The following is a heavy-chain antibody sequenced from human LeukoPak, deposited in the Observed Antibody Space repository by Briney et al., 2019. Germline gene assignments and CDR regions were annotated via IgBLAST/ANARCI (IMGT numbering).Heavy chain of an antibody. V-gene: IGHV1-18*01. CDR3: ARDLGGYYDSSGYLGSDY. D-gene: IGHD3-22*01. Sequence: ASVKVSCKASGYTFTSYGISWVRQAPGQGLEWVGWISAYNGNTNYAQKLQGRVTMTTDTSTSTAYMELRSLRSDDTAVYYCARDLGGYYDSSGYLGSDYWGQGTLVTVSS. J-gene: IGHJ4*02. CDR1: GYTFTSYG. CDR2: ISAYNGNT.